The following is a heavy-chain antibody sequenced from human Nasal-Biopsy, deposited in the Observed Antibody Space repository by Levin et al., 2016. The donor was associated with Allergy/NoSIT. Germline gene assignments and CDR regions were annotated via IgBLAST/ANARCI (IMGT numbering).Heavy chain of an antibody. V-gene: IGHV3-23*01. Sequence: GESLKISCAASGFAFSTSDMTWVRLAPGKGLEWVSSIGVRGVTTYYANSVKGRFTISRDNSKNILYLQLNSLRAEDAAAYYCAKDKGTSWMHYFEYWGQGTLVTVSS. J-gene: IGHJ4*02. CDR2: IGVRGVTT. CDR1: GFAFSTSD. CDR3: AKDKGTSWMHYFEY. D-gene: IGHD6-13*01.